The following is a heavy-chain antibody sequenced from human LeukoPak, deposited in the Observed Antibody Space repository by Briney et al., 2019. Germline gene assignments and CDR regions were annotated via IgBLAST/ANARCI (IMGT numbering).Heavy chain of an antibody. V-gene: IGHV6-1*01. CDR3: TRSDCSSGRCPGFDN. CDR2: TYYRSKWFI. CDR1: GDSDSSNSAA. Sequence: SQTLSLTCGISGDSDSSNSAAWNWIRQSPSRGLEWLGRTYYRSKWFINYAPFVKSRIIINPDTPKNQVSLQLNSVTPEDTAVYYCTRSDCSSGRCPGFDNWGQGTLVTVSS. D-gene: IGHD6-19*01. J-gene: IGHJ4*02.